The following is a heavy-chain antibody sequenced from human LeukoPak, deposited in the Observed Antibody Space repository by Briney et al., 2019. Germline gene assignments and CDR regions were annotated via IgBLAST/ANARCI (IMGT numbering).Heavy chain of an antibody. Sequence: GASVKVSCKTSRYTFIDYYIHWVRQAPGQGLEWMGWINPNSGATNYAQKFQGRVTMTGDTSITTAYMELTRLRSDDTAVYYCAREGGRGWYRRPDFDFWGQGTLVTVSS. V-gene: IGHV1-2*02. CDR2: INPNSGAT. CDR1: RYTFIDYY. CDR3: AREGGRGWYRRPDFDF. D-gene: IGHD6-19*01. J-gene: IGHJ4*02.